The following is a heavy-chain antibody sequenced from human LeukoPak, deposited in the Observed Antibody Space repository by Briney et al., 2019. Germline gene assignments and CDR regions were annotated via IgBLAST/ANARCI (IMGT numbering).Heavy chain of an antibody. CDR1: GFIFNDYA. CDR3: AKSRRSGTNYCIFDL. CDR2: ISWGGDTL. J-gene: IGHJ5*02. V-gene: IGHV3-43*02. D-gene: IGHD3-10*01. Sequence: GGSLRLSCAASGFIFNDYAMHWVRQAPGKGLEWVSVISWGGDTLHYLDSSKGRFTISRDNTKNSLFLQMNSLRTEDTALYYCAKSRRSGTNYCIFDLWGPGTLVTVSS.